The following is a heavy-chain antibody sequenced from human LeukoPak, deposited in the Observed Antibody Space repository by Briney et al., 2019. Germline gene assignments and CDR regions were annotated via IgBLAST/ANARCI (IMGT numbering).Heavy chain of an antibody. CDR3: ARDLIRQQLSMDV. V-gene: IGHV4-39*07. J-gene: IGHJ6*03. Sequence: SETLSLTCTFSGGSISSSCYYWGWIRQPPGKGLEWIGSIYYSGSTYYNPSLKSRVTISVDTSKNQFSLKLSSVTAADTAVYYCARDLIRQQLSMDVWGKGTTVTVSS. D-gene: IGHD6-13*01. CDR1: GGSISSSCYY. CDR2: IYYSGST.